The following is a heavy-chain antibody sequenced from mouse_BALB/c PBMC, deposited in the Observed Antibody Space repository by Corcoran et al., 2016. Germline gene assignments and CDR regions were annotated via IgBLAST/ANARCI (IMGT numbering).Heavy chain of an antibody. D-gene: IGHD2-1*01. CDR2: ISYDGSN. V-gene: IGHV3-6*02. CDR1: GYSITSGYY. Sequence: DVQLQESGPGLVKPSQSLSLTCSVTGYSITSGYYWNWIRQFPGNKLEWMGYISYDGSNNYNPSLKNRISITRDTSKNQFFLKLNPVTTEDTATYYCANGNYWYFDVWGAGTTVTVSS. J-gene: IGHJ1*01. CDR3: ANGNYWYFDV.